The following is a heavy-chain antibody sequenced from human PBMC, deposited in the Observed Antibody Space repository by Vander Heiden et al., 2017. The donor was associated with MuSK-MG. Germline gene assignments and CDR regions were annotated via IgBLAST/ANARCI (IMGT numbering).Heavy chain of an antibody. CDR1: GYTFTNYY. Sequence: QVHLVQSGAEVKKPGASVKVSCKTSGYTFTNYYFHWVRQVPGQGLEWMGMINPSGGSTNYAQKFQGRVTMTTDTSTSTLYMELRSMRSEDTALYYSTRGGGLVATGDPWCQVTLVTVSS. J-gene: IGHJ5*02. CDR2: INPSGGST. V-gene: IGHV1-46*01. D-gene: IGHD5-12*01. CDR3: TRGGGLVATGDP.